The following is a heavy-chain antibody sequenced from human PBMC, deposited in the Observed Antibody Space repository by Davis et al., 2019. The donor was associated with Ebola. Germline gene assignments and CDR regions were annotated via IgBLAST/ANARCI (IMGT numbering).Heavy chain of an antibody. CDR3: ATTQWLREFDN. CDR1: GFIFNSNA. J-gene: IGHJ4*02. CDR2: IYDQST. Sequence: PGGSLRLSCAASGFIFNSNAMNWVRQAPGKGLEWVSVIYDQSTAYADAVRGRFIISRDKSNNTLYLEMSSLRVDDTAVYYCATTQWLREFDNWGQGTLVTVSS. D-gene: IGHD6-19*01. V-gene: IGHV3-53*05.